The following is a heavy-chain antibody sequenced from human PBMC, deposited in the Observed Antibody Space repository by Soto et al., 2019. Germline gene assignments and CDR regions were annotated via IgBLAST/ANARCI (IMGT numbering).Heavy chain of an antibody. D-gene: IGHD2-15*01. CDR2: INAGNGNT. V-gene: IGHV1-3*01. Sequence: QVQLVQPGAEVKKPGASVKVSCKASGYTFTSYAMHWVRQAPGQRLEWMGWINAGNGNTKYSQKFEGRVTIAKDTAASTAYMERSRPGSEDTAVYYCAGGSVVGFDHGGQGTLVTVSS. J-gene: IGHJ5*02. CDR1: GYTFTSYA. CDR3: AGGSVVGFDH.